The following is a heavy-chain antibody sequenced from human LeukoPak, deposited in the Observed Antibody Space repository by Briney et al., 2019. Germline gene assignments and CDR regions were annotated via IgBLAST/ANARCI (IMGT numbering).Heavy chain of an antibody. D-gene: IGHD2-2*03. Sequence: SETLSLTCSVSGGSISSSSHYWDWIRQPPGEGLEWIGSIYYSGSTNYNPSLKSRVTISVDTSKNQFSLKLSSVTAADTAVYYCARRQVAFGWMGFDPWGQGTLVTVSS. CDR3: ARRQVAFGWMGFDP. J-gene: IGHJ5*02. CDR2: IYYSGST. CDR1: GGSISSSSHY. V-gene: IGHV4-39*07.